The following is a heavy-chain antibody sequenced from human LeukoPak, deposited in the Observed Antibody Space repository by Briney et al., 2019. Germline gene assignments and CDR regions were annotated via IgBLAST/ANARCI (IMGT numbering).Heavy chain of an antibody. Sequence: GRSLRLSCAASGFTFSSYGMHWVRQAPGKGLEWVAVIWYDGSNKYYADSVKGRFTISRGNSKNTLYLQMNSLRAEDTAVYYCARGDCTNGVCLHYYYYYGMDVWGQGTTVTVSS. D-gene: IGHD2-8*01. J-gene: IGHJ6*02. CDR2: IWYDGSNK. V-gene: IGHV3-33*01. CDR1: GFTFSSYG. CDR3: ARGDCTNGVCLHYYYYYGMDV.